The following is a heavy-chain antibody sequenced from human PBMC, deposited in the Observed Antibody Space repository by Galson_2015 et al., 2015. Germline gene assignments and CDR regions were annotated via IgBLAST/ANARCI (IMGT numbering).Heavy chain of an antibody. V-gene: IGHV1-18*01. D-gene: IGHD1-7*01. CDR1: GYTFTSYG. Sequence: SVKVSCKASGYTFTSYGISWVRQAPGQGLEWMGWISAYNGNTNYAQKLQGRVTMTTDTSTSTAYMELRSLRSDDTAVYYCARDLPYRLELAKMPNGWDVWGKGTTVTVSS. CDR2: ISAYNGNT. J-gene: IGHJ6*04. CDR3: ARDLPYRLELAKMPNGWDV.